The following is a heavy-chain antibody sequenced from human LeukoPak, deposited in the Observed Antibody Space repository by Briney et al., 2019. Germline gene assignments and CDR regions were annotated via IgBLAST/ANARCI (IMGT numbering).Heavy chain of an antibody. CDR1: GFTFSSYA. V-gene: IGHV3-30*04. J-gene: IGHJ3*02. CDR3: ARETYYYDSSGYYYAFDI. D-gene: IGHD3-22*01. CDR2: ISYDGRNE. Sequence: GGSLRLSCAASGFTFSSYAMHWARQAPGKGLEWVAVISYDGRNENYADSVKGRFTISRDKSKKTLYLQMNSLRAEDTAVYYCARETYYYDSSGYYYAFDIWGQGTMVTVSS.